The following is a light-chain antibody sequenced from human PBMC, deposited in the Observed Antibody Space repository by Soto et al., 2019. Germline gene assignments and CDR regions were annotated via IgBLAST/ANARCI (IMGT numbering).Light chain of an antibody. Sequence: QSALTQPASVSGSPGQSITISCTGTSSDFGGYNYVSWYQQHPDKAPKLMIYEVTNRPSGVSNRFSGSKSGNTASLTISGLQAEDEADYYCSSYTTSSPVVFGGGTKLTVL. CDR3: SSYTTSSPVV. CDR2: EVT. CDR1: SSDFGGYNY. J-gene: IGLJ2*01. V-gene: IGLV2-14*01.